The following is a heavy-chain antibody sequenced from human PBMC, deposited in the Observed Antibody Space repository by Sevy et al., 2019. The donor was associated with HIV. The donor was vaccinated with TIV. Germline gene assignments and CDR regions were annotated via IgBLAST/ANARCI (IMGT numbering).Heavy chain of an antibody. CDR3: AKDGGQGVLIFSYYGMDV. V-gene: IGHV3-23*01. Sequence: GGSLRLSCAASGFTFSSYGMSWVRQAPGKGLEWVSAISGSGGSTYYADSVKGRFTISRDNSKNTLYLQMNSLRAEDTAVYYCAKDGGQGVLIFSYYGMDVWGQGTTVTVSS. J-gene: IGHJ6*02. D-gene: IGHD2-8*01. CDR1: GFTFSSYG. CDR2: ISGSGGST.